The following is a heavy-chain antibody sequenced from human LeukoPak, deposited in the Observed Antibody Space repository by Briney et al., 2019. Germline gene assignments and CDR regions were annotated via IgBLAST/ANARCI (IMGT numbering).Heavy chain of an antibody. J-gene: IGHJ4*02. CDR3: ATLPVYDSSGF. D-gene: IGHD3-22*01. CDR1: GFTFDDYA. V-gene: IGHV3-9*03. CDR2: ISWNSGSI. Sequence: GGSLRLSCAASGFTFDDYAMHWVRQAPGKGLEWVSGISWNSGSIGYADSVKGRFTISRDNAKNSLYLQMNSLRAEDMALYYCATLPVYDSSGFWGQGTLVTVSS.